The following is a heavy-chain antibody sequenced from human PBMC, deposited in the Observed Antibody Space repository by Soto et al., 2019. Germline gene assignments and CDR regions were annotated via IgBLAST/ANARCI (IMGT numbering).Heavy chain of an antibody. J-gene: IGHJ1*01. V-gene: IGHV3-74*03. CDR3: VRDYDSSGFNSGN. D-gene: IGHD3-22*01. CDR1: GFPFSSYW. Sequence: GGSLRLSCVASGFPFSSYWIHWIRQVPGKGLMWVSQIGSDGRPTTYADPVKGRCTISRDHARNTLYLQMNSLRADDTAMYYCVRDYDSSGFNSGNWGQGTLVTVSS. CDR2: IGSDGRPT.